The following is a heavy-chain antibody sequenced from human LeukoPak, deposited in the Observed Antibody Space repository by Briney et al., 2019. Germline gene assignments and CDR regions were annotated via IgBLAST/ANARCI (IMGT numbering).Heavy chain of an antibody. D-gene: IGHD6-19*01. CDR3: AKETIAVAELFYYYYYGMDV. CDR2: ISGSGGST. V-gene: IGHV3-23*01. J-gene: IGHJ6*02. Sequence: GGSLRLSCAASGFTFDSYAMSWVRQAPGKGLEWVSTISGSGGSTYYADSVKGRFTISRDNSKNTLCLQMNSLRAEDTAVYYCAKETIAVAELFYYYYYGMDVWGQGTTVTVSS. CDR1: GFTFDSYA.